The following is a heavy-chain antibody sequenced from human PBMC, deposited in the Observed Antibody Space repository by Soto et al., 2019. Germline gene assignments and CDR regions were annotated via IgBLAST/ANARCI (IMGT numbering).Heavy chain of an antibody. D-gene: IGHD2-15*01. Sequence: SVKVSCKASGGTFSSYAISWVRQAPGQGLEWMGGIIPIFGTANYAQKFQGRVTITADKSTSTAYMELSSLRSEDTAVYYCARAVGGRLLPGLDYWGQGTQVTV. CDR3: ARAVGGRLLPGLDY. CDR1: GGTFSSYA. CDR2: IIPIFGTA. V-gene: IGHV1-69*06. J-gene: IGHJ4*02.